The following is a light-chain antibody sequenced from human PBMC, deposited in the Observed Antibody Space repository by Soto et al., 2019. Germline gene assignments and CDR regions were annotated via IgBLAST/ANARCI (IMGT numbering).Light chain of an antibody. J-gene: IGLJ2*01. CDR3: CSYAGSYTLV. CDR1: SSDVGAYIF. Sequence: QSALTQPPSASGSPGQSVTISCTGTSSDVGAYIFVSWYQQHPGKAPKLMVYDVSKRPSGVPDRFSGSKSGNTASLTISGLQAEDEADYYCCSYAGSYTLVFGGGTKLT. V-gene: IGLV2-11*01. CDR2: DVS.